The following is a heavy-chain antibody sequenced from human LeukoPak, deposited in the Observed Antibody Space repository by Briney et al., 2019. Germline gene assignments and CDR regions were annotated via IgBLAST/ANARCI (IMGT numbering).Heavy chain of an antibody. CDR1: GFTFSGSA. Sequence: GSLLLSCAASGFTFSGSAMHWVRQASGKGLEWVGRIRSKANSYATAYAASVKGRFTISRDDSKNTAYLQMNSLKTEDTAVYYCTRHVATVTNLFDYWGQGTPVTVSS. CDR2: IRSKANSYAT. D-gene: IGHD4-17*01. J-gene: IGHJ4*02. V-gene: IGHV3-73*01. CDR3: TRHVATVTNLFDY.